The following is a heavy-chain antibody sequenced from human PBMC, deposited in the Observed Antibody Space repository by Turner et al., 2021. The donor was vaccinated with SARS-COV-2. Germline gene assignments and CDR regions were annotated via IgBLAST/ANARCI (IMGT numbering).Heavy chain of an antibody. D-gene: IGHD6-6*01. CDR1: GHSISSYW. CDR3: AKLRGSSYGMDV. V-gene: IGHV5-51*01. CDR2: IFLGDSDT. Sequence: VQLEQSGAEVKKPGESLQITCKGSGHSISSYWIGWVRQMPGKGLEWMGIIFLGDSDTRYSPSFQGQVTISADNSSTTAYLQWSSLKASDTATYYCAKLRGSSYGMDVWGHGTTVTVSS. J-gene: IGHJ6*02.